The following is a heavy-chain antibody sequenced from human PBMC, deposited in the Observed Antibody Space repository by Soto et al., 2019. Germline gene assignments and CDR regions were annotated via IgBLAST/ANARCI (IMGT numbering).Heavy chain of an antibody. CDR1: GFTFSDYY. Sequence: QVQLVESGGGLVKPGGSLRLSCAASGFTFSDYYMSWIRQAPGKGLEWVSFISSSDSYIQYADSVKGRFTISRDNAKNSLFLKMNSLRAEDTAVYYCASEGYCRSTTCHYGMDVWGQGTTVSVSS. CDR2: ISSSDSYI. V-gene: IGHV3-11*06. CDR3: ASEGYCRSTTCHYGMDV. J-gene: IGHJ6*02. D-gene: IGHD2-2*01.